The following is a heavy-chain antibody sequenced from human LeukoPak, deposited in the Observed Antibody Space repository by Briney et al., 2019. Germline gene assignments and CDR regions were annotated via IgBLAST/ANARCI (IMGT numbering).Heavy chain of an antibody. D-gene: IGHD5-18*01. Sequence: SETLSLTCTVSGGSISSYYWSWIRQPPGKGLEWIGYIYCSGSTNYNPSLKSRVTISVDTSKNQFSLKLSSVTAADTAVYYCARGGRSMVTEIDYWGQGTLVTVSS. V-gene: IGHV4-59*01. CDR2: IYCSGST. J-gene: IGHJ4*02. CDR1: GGSISSYY. CDR3: ARGGRSMVTEIDY.